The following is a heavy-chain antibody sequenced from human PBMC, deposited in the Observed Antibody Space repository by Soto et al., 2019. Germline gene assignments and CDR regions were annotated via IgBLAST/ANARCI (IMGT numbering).Heavy chain of an antibody. CDR2: ISGDGSST. Sequence: GSLRLSCAASKFTFSSYWLHWVRQAPGKGLVWISRISGDGSSTSYADSVKGRFTISRDNFNNTLYLQMNSLRAEDTAVYYCARGLGKVYFDSWGQGALVTVSS. J-gene: IGHJ4*02. CDR3: ARGLGKVYFDS. D-gene: IGHD7-27*01. V-gene: IGHV3-74*01. CDR1: KFTFSSYW.